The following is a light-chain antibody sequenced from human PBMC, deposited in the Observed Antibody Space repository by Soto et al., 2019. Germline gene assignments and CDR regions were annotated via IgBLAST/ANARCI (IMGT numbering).Light chain of an antibody. CDR1: SSNIGGNT. CDR2: RNN. V-gene: IGLV1-44*01. Sequence: QSVLTQPPSASGTPGQRVTISCSGSSSNIGGNTVNWYQQLPGTAPKLLIYRNNQRSSGVPDRFSGSKSGTSASLAISGLQSEDEADYHCAAWDDSLNGYVFGTGTKVTVL. CDR3: AAWDDSLNGYV. J-gene: IGLJ1*01.